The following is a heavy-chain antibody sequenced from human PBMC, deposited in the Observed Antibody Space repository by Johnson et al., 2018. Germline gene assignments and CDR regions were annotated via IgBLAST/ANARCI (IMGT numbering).Heavy chain of an antibody. CDR2: ISYYGSNK. D-gene: IGHD3-3*01. CDR3: AQKANKSWRFSLLYMDV. V-gene: IGHV3-30*18. CDR1: GFTFSNYG. Sequence: QVQLVQSGGGVVQPGRSLRLSCAASGFTFSNYGMHWVRQAPGKGLELVAVISYYGSNKYYADSVKGRFTISRDNSNNTLYLQMNSPRAEDTGVYYCAQKANKSWRFSLLYMDVWGKGTTVTVSS. J-gene: IGHJ6*03.